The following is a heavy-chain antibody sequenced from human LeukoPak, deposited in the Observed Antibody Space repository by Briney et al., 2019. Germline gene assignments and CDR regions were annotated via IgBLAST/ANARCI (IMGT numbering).Heavy chain of an antibody. V-gene: IGHV5-51*01. CDR2: IYPDDSDA. CDR1: GYSFRSYW. D-gene: IGHD4-23*01. CDR3: ARRHYGGNSGGYVDS. J-gene: IGHJ5*01. Sequence: GESLKISCKGSGYSFRSYWIAWVRQMPGKGLEWMGIIYPDDSDATYSPSFEGQVTMSADKSISTAYLQWSSLRASDTAIYYCARRHYGGNSGGYVDSWGQGTLVTVSS.